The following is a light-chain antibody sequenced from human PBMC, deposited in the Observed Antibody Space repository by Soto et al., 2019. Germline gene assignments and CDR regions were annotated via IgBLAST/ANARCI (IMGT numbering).Light chain of an antibody. CDR1: QSLLHTNGFHY. J-gene: IGKJ2*01. CDR2: STS. Sequence: DIVMTQSPLSLPVTPGESASISCTSSQSLLHTNGFHYVDWYLQKPGQPPQFVIYSTSNRASGVPDRFSGGGSGTDFTLTISRVEPEDVGVYYCMQVLQTPHTFGQGTKLEI. V-gene: IGKV2-28*01. CDR3: MQVLQTPHT.